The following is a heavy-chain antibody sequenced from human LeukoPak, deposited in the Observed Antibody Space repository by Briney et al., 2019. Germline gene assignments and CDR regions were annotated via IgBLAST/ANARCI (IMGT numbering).Heavy chain of an antibody. CDR2: VYYTGST. CDR3: ATGRVCYGSEF. J-gene: IGHJ4*02. Sequence: LETLSLTCTFPGDSITYYYWSWIRQPPGKGLEWIGYVYYTGSTNYNPSLKSRLTISLDTSNNQFSLKLSSVTAADTAVYYCATGRVCYGSEFWGQGTLVTVSS. D-gene: IGHD3-10*01. V-gene: IGHV4-59*01. CDR1: GDSITYYY.